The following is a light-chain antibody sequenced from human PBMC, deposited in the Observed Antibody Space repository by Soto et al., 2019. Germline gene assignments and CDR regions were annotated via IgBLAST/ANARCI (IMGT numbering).Light chain of an antibody. Sequence: IVMTHCPLTLLFTPGVPASFSCRRIKSLLYNNTYNYLYWYVQTPGQSPHLLIYFGSKRARGVPDRFSGGGSGTDFTLKINRQEAEVAGTYYHMHALQRLTFGQGTRLEIK. CDR1: KSLLYNNTYNY. J-gene: IGKJ5*01. CDR3: MHALQRLT. CDR2: FGS. V-gene: IGKV2-28*01.